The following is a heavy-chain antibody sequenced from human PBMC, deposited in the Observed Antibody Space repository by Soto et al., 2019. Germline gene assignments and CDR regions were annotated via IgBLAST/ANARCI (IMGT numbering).Heavy chain of an antibody. CDR3: ARAPVVVIAAAYFDS. CDR2: ISPYNGNT. CDR1: DYAFTSYT. J-gene: IGHJ4*02. Sequence: QVQLVQSGAEVKKPGASVKVSCKASDYAFTSYTITWVRQAPGQGLEWMGWISPYNGNTDYAQKLQGRVTMTTDTSTSTDYMELRSLRSDDTAVYYCARAPVVVIAAAYFDSWGQGTLVTVSS. D-gene: IGHD2-15*01. V-gene: IGHV1-18*01.